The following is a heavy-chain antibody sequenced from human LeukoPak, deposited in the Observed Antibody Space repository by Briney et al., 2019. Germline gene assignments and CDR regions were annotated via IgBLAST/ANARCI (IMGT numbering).Heavy chain of an antibody. Sequence: PSETLSLTCAVYGGSFSGYYWSWIRQPPGKGLEWIGEINHSGSTNYNPSLKSRVTISVDTSKNQFSLKLSSVTAADTAVYYCARPPADQLLRGAFDIWGQGTMVTVSS. J-gene: IGHJ3*02. D-gene: IGHD2-2*01. CDR2: INHSGST. CDR3: ARPPADQLLRGAFDI. CDR1: GGSFSGYY. V-gene: IGHV4-34*01.